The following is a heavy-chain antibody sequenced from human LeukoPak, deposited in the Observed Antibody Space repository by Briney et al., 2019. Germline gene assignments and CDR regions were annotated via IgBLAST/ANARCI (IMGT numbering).Heavy chain of an antibody. Sequence: PGGSLRLSCAASGFTFSSYAMHWVRQAPGKGLEWVSGISWNSGSIGYADSVKGRFTISRDNAKNSLYLQMNSLRAEDTALYYCAKGPNGDPDYFDYWGQGTLVTVSS. J-gene: IGHJ4*02. CDR2: ISWNSGSI. D-gene: IGHD4-17*01. CDR1: GFTFSSYA. CDR3: AKGPNGDPDYFDY. V-gene: IGHV3-9*01.